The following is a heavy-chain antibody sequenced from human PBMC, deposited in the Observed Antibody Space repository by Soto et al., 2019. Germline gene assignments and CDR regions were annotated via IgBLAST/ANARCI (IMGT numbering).Heavy chain of an antibody. V-gene: IGHV3-23*01. J-gene: IGHJ4*02. Sequence: EVLLLDSGGGLVQPGGSLRLSCAASGFTFRNYAMTWVRQAPGKGPGWISTVNNGGGGAYYADSVKGRFTISRDNSKNTLYLQVCSLRAEDTAVYYCAKERLGRGIDYWGQGILVTVSS. D-gene: IGHD3-10*01. CDR2: VNNGGGGA. CDR3: AKERLGRGIDY. CDR1: GFTFRNYA.